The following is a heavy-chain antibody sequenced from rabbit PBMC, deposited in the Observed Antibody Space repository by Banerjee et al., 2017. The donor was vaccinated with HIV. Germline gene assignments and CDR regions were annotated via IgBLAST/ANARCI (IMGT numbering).Heavy chain of an antibody. D-gene: IGHD4-1*01. CDR1: GFDFSSHG. V-gene: IGHV1S47*01. CDR2: IDPVFGNT. Sequence: QEQLEESGGDLVKPEGSLTLTCTASGFDFSSHGVSWVRQAPGKGLEWIGYIDPVFGNTYYASWVNGRFTISSDDAQNTVDLQLNSLTAADTATYFCARDLAGVIGWNFDLWGPGTLVTVS. CDR3: ARDLAGVIGWNFDL. J-gene: IGHJ4*01.